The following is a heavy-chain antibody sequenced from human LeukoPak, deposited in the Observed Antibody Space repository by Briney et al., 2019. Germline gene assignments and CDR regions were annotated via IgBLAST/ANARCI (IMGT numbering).Heavy chain of an antibody. V-gene: IGHV3-30*03. Sequence: GGSLRLSCAASEFTFSSYGMHWVRQAPGKGLEWVAVISYDGSNKYYADSVKGRFTLSRDNSKNTLYLQMGSLRAEDMAVYYCARWKGNYYGSGSYDYWGQGTLVTVSS. CDR2: ISYDGSNK. CDR3: ARWKGNYYGSGSYDY. CDR1: EFTFSSYG. D-gene: IGHD3-10*01. J-gene: IGHJ4*02.